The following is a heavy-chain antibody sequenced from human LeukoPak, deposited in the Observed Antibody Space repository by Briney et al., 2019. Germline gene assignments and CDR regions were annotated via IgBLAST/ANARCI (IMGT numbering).Heavy chain of an antibody. Sequence: GGSLRLSCAASGFTFSSYWMTWVRQAPGKGLEWVANIKEDGSEKYYVDPVKGRFIISRDNAKNSLYLQMNSLRAEDTAVYYCARADGGYQGRYYYYYMDVWGKGTTVTVSS. V-gene: IGHV3-7*01. CDR3: ARADGGYQGRYYYYYMDV. CDR2: IKEDGSEK. D-gene: IGHD5-12*01. CDR1: GFTFSSYW. J-gene: IGHJ6*03.